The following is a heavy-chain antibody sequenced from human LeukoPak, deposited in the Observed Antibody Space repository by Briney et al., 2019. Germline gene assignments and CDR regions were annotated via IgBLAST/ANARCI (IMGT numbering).Heavy chain of an antibody. V-gene: IGHV5-51*01. CDR2: IYPGDSDT. Sequence: GESLQISCKGSGYSFTSYWIGWVRQMPGKGLEWMGIIYPGDSDTRYSPSFQGQVTISADKSISTAYLQWSSLKASDTAMYYCARVKKYYDFWSGYSYGMDVWGQGTTVTVSS. D-gene: IGHD3-3*01. J-gene: IGHJ6*02. CDR3: ARVKKYYDFWSGYSYGMDV. CDR1: GYSFTSYW.